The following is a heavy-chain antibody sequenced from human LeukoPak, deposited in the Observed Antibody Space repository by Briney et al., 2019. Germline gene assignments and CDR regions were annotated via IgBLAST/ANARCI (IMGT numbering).Heavy chain of an antibody. CDR2: INHSGST. CDR3: ARASLDSSGYNDNWFDP. D-gene: IGHD3-22*01. CDR1: GGSFSGYY. J-gene: IGHJ5*02. Sequence: SETLSLTFAVYGGSFSGYYWSWIRQPPGKGLEWIGEINHSGSTKYNPSLKSRVTISVDTSKNQFSLKLSSVTAADTAVYYCARASLDSSGYNDNWFDPWGQGTLVTVSS. V-gene: IGHV4-34*01.